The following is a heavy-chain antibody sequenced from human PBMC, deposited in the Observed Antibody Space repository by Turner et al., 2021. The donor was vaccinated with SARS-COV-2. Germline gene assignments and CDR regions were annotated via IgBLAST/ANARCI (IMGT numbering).Heavy chain of an antibody. J-gene: IGHJ4*02. CDR3: ARSNYDFWSGYYTFYFDY. V-gene: IGHV4-39*01. CDR2: IYYSGST. Sequence: QLQLHESAPGLVNPSESLSLTCPVSGDSISSSRSYWGWLRQPPGKGLEWIGRIYYSGSTYYNPAIKSRVTISVDTSKNQLYMILSYVTAADTAVYYCARSNYDFWSGYYTFYFDYWGQGTLVTVSS. D-gene: IGHD3-3*01. CDR1: GDSISSSRSY.